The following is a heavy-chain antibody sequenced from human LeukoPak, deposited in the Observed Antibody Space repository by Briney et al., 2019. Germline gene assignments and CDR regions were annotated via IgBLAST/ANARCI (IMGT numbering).Heavy chain of an antibody. CDR2: ISYDGSNK. D-gene: IGHD6-19*01. CDR1: GFTFDDYA. CDR3: ARDLQGPYSSGWTYYFDY. Sequence: GGSLRLSCAASGFTFDDYAMHWVRQAPGKGLEWVAVISYDGSNKYYADSVKGRFTISRDNSKNTLYLQMNSLRAEDTAVYYCARDLQGPYSSGWTYYFDYWGQGTLVTVSS. V-gene: IGHV3-30-3*01. J-gene: IGHJ4*02.